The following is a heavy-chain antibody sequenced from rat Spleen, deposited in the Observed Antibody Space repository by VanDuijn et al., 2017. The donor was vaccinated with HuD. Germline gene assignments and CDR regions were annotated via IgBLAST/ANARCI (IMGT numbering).Heavy chain of an antibody. V-gene: IGHV5-7*01. CDR3: ARGTRNYSSYGGFAY. J-gene: IGHJ3*01. CDR2: FNSEGSST. D-gene: IGHD1-2*01. Sequence: EVQLVESVGGLVQPGRSLKLSCAASGFTFSYYYLSWVRQAPKQGLEWVATFNSEGSSTDYRDSLKGRFTISRDNAKSTLYLQMDSLRSEDTATSYCARGTRNYSSYGGFAYWGQGTLVTVSS. CDR1: GFTFSYYY.